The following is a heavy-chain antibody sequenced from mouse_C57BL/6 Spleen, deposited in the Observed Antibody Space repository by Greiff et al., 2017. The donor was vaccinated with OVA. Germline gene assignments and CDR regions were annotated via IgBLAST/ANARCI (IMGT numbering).Heavy chain of an antibody. Sequence: VQLQQPGAELVKPGASVKLSCKASGYTFTSYWMQWVKQRPGQGLEWIGEIDPSDSYTNYNQKFKGKATLTVDTSSSTAYMQLSSLTSEDSAVYYCARLTGTEMGDYWGQGTTLTVSS. CDR3: ARLTGTEMGDY. D-gene: IGHD2-3*01. CDR2: IDPSDSYT. CDR1: GYTFTSYW. V-gene: IGHV1-50*01. J-gene: IGHJ2*01.